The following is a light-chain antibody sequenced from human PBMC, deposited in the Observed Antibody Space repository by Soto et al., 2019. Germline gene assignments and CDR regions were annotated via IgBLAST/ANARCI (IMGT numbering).Light chain of an antibody. V-gene: IGLV1-47*01. CDR2: RDN. CDR3: AAWDDTERSYV. J-gene: IGLJ1*01. CDR1: ISNIATNY. Sequence: QSVLTQPPSVSGTPGQRVTISCSGGISNIATNYVHWFQQLPGTAPKVLSNRDNQRPSGVPDRFSGSKSGTSASLAISGLRFEDEAEYYCAAWDDTERSYVFGTGTKLTVL.